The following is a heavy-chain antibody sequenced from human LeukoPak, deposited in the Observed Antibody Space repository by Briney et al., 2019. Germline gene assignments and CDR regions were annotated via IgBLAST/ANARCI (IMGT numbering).Heavy chain of an antibody. CDR2: INPDGSST. CDR1: GFTFSRYW. Sequence: PGGSVRLSCAASGFTFSRYWMHWVRQVPGKGLYWVSRINPDGSSTNYADSVQGRFTISRDNAKNTLYLQMSSLRADDTAIYYCWVCYFDASAYYALDYWGQGTLVTVSS. J-gene: IGHJ4*02. D-gene: IGHD3-22*01. CDR3: WVCYFDASAYYALDY. V-gene: IGHV3-74*01.